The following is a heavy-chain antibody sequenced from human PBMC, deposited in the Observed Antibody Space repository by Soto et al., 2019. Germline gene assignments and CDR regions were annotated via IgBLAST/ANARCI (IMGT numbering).Heavy chain of an antibody. J-gene: IGHJ6*02. V-gene: IGHV3-30*18. Sequence: GSLRLSCAASGFTFSSYGMHWVRQAPGKGLEWVAVISYDGSNKYYADSVKGRFTISRDNSKNTLYLQMNSLRAEDTAVYYCAKDLKCGGTRCYYYYGMDVWGQGTTVTVS. CDR2: ISYDGSNK. CDR1: GFTFSSYG. D-gene: IGHD1-7*01. CDR3: AKDLKCGGTRCYYYYGMDV.